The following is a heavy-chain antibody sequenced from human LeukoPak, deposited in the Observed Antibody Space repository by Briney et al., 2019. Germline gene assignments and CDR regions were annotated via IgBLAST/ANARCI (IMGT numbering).Heavy chain of an antibody. V-gene: IGHV3-66*01. D-gene: IGHD1-26*01. J-gene: IGHJ4*02. Sequence: GGSLRLSCAASGFTVSSNYMSWVRQAPGKGLEWVSVIYRGGSTYYADSVKGRFTISRDNSKNTLYLQMNSLRAEDTAVYYCAREGGSYYGEIWGQGTLVTVSS. CDR2: IYRGGST. CDR3: AREGGSYYGEI. CDR1: GFTVSSNY.